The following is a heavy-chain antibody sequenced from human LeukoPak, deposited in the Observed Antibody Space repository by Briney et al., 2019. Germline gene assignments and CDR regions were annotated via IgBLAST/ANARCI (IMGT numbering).Heavy chain of an antibody. D-gene: IGHD3-22*01. CDR3: AKDQLRAMIVVVMDY. CDR1: GFSFSTYA. V-gene: IGHV3-21*01. CDR2: ISTTSSYI. Sequence: PGGSLRLSCAASGFSFSTYAISWVRQAPGKGLEWVSCISTTSSYIFYADSVRGRFTISRDNAKNSLYLQMDSLRAEDTAVYYCAKDQLRAMIVVVMDYWGQGTLVTVSS. J-gene: IGHJ4*02.